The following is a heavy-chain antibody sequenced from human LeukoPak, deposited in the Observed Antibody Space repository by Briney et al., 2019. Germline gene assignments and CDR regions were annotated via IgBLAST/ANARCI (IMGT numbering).Heavy chain of an antibody. D-gene: IGHD3-3*01. CDR1: GGSISSYY. CDR3: ARGAGYDFWSGPRD. CDR2: IYTSGST. J-gene: IGHJ4*02. Sequence: PSETLSLTCTVSGGSISSYYWSWIRQPAGKGLGWIGRIYTSGSTNYNPSLKSRVTMSVDTSKNQFSLKLSSVTAADTAVYYCARGAGYDFWSGPRDWGQGTLDTVSS. V-gene: IGHV4-4*07.